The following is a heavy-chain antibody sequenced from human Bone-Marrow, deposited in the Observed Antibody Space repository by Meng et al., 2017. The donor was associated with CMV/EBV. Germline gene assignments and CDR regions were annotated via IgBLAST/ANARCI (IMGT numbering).Heavy chain of an antibody. J-gene: IGHJ6*02. CDR2: MNPNSGNT. CDR3: ARVKTGYCSSTSCYPPLYGMDV. CDR1: GGTFSSYT. V-gene: IGHV1-8*02. Sequence: ASVKVSCKASGGTFSSYTISWVRQATGQGLEWMGWMNPNSGNTGYAQKFQGRVTMTRNTSISTAYMELSSLRSEDTAVYYGARVKTGYCSSTSCYPPLYGMDVWGQGTTVTVSS. D-gene: IGHD2-2*01.